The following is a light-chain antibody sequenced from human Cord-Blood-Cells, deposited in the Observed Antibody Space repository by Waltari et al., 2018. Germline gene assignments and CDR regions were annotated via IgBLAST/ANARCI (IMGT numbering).Light chain of an antibody. J-gene: IGLJ2*01. CDR3: SSHTSSSTSV. CDR2: DDS. CDR1: SSNVGGYNY. Sequence: QSALTQPASVSGSPGQSITISFTGTSSNVGGYNYVSWYQQHPGKAPKLMIYDDSNRPSAVLNRFAGSKSGNTAPATISGLQAENESDYYCSSHTSSSTSVFGGGTKLTVL. V-gene: IGLV2-14*01.